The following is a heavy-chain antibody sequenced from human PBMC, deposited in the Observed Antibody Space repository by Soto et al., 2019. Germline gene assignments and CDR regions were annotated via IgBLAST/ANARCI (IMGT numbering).Heavy chain of an antibody. J-gene: IGHJ5*02. CDR1: GFSLRTSGVG. Sequence: GPTLVNPTHTLTLTCIFSGFSLRTSGVGVGWIRQPPGKALEWLGFIYWNDDKRYSPSLKSRLTITKDTSKNQVVLTMTNMDPVDTATYYCAKSGSSGWYGWFDPWGQGTLVTVSS. CDR2: IYWNDDK. D-gene: IGHD6-19*01. V-gene: IGHV2-5*01. CDR3: AKSGSSGWYGWFDP.